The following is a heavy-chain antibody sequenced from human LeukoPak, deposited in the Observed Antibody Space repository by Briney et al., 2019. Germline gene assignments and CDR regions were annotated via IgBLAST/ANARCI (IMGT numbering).Heavy chain of an antibody. V-gene: IGHV3-21*04. CDR3: ARERFDYGDYVRGGMDV. D-gene: IGHD4-17*01. Sequence: GGSLRLSCAASGFTFSSYSMNWVRQAPGKGLEWVSSISSSSSYIYYADSVKGQFTISRDNAKNSLYLQMNSLRAEDTAVYYCARERFDYGDYVRGGMDVWGQGTTVTVSS. J-gene: IGHJ6*02. CDR2: ISSSSSYI. CDR1: GFTFSSYS.